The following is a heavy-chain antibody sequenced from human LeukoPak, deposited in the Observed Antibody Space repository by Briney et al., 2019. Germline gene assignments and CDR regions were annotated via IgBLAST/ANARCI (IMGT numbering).Heavy chain of an antibody. CDR2: IKQDGSEK. J-gene: IGHJ4*02. Sequence: TGGSLRLSCAASGFTFSNFYMSWVRQAPGKGLEWVANIKQDGSEKYYVDSVKGRFIISRDNAKNSLYLQMNNLRVDDTAVYYCAREGDKLWFGVDSWGQGTLVTVSS. D-gene: IGHD3-10*01. CDR1: GFTFSNFY. CDR3: AREGDKLWFGVDS. V-gene: IGHV3-7*01.